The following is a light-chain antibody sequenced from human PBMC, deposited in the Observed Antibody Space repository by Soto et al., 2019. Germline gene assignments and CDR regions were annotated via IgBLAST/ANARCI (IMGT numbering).Light chain of an antibody. V-gene: IGLV2-14*01. CDR3: ISDASGRTHVL. Sequence: QSALTQPASVSGSPGQSITISCTGTSGDFGGHNYVSWYQQYPGEAPKLVIYDVNYRPSGVSYRFSGSKSGNTASLTISGLQTEDEAEYYCISDASGRTHVLFGGGTKLTVL. CDR2: DVN. CDR1: SGDFGGHNY. J-gene: IGLJ2*01.